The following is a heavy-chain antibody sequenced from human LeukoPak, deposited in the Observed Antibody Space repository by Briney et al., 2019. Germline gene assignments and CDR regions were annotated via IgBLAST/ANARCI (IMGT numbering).Heavy chain of an antibody. CDR2: ISGSGGST. Sequence: GGSLRLSCTASGFTFSSYAMSWVRQAPGKGLEWVSAISGSGGSTYYADSVKGRFTISRDNSKNTLYLQMNSLRAEDTAVYYCAKGGYSSSWYSPFDYWGQGTLVTVSS. CDR3: AKGGYSSSWYSPFDY. V-gene: IGHV3-23*01. J-gene: IGHJ4*02. D-gene: IGHD6-13*01. CDR1: GFTFSSYA.